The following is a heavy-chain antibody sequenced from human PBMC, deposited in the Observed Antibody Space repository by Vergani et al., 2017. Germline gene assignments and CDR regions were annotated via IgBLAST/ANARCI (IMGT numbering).Heavy chain of an antibody. J-gene: IGHJ3*02. CDR2: IYSTGST. V-gene: IGHV4-59*08. CDR3: ARGYCSSTSCYEDAFDI. Sequence: QVQLEESGPGLVKPSETLSLTCTVSGGSFNTYYWSWIRQSPGKGLEWIGYIYSTGSTNYNPSLNSRVTISVDTSKNQFSLKLSSVTAADTAVYYCARGYCSSTSCYEDAFDIWGQGTMVTVSS. D-gene: IGHD2-2*01. CDR1: GGSFNTYY.